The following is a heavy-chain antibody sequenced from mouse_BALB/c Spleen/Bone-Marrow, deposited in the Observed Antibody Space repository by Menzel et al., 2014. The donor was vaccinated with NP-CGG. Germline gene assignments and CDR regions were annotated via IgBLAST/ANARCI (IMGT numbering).Heavy chain of an antibody. J-gene: IGHJ3*01. D-gene: IGHD1-1*01. V-gene: IGHV14-3*02. CDR1: SFNIKXTY. Sequence: EVQVVESGAELVKPGASVKLSCTASSFNIKXTYMHWVKQRPEQGLEWIGRIDPANGNTKYDPKFQGKATITADTSSNTAYLQLSSLTSEDTAVYYCASYYYGSSSFAYWGQGTLVTVSA. CDR2: IDPANGNT. CDR3: ASYYYGSSSFAY.